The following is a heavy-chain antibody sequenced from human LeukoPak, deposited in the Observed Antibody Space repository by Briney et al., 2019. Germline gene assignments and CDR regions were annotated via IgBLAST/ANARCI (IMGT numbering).Heavy chain of an antibody. J-gene: IGHJ4*02. CDR1: GFTFSSYA. D-gene: IGHD4-17*01. Sequence: GGSLRLSCAASGFTFSSYAMHWVRQAPGKGLEWVAVISYDGSNKYYADSVKGRFTISRDNSKNTLYLQMNSLRAEDTAVYYCAKDRGNYGAIPDNWGQGTLVTVSS. V-gene: IGHV3-30-3*01. CDR3: AKDRGNYGAIPDN. CDR2: ISYDGSNK.